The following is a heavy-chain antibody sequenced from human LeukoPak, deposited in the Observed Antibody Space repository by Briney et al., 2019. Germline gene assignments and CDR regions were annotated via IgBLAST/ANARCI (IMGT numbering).Heavy chain of an antibody. J-gene: IGHJ4*02. CDR2: ISSSGSTI. D-gene: IGHD5-18*01. Sequence: GGPLRLSCAASGFTLSDYYMSWIRQPPGKGLEWVSYISSSGSTIYYADSVKGRFTISRDNAKNSLYLQMNSLRAEDTAVYYCAMRKGGTWILTLWGQGTLVTVSS. CDR3: AMRKGGTWILTL. CDR1: GFTLSDYY. V-gene: IGHV3-11*01.